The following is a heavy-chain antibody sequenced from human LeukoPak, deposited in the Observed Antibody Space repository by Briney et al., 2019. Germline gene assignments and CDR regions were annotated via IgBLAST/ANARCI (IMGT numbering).Heavy chain of an antibody. CDR3: ARTTDYLHWFDP. Sequence: GESLKISCKGSGYSFTSYWISWVRQMPGKGLEWMGIIYPGDSDTRYSPSFQGQVTISADKSISAAYLQWSSLKASDTAVYYCARTTDYLHWFDPWGQGTLVAVSS. J-gene: IGHJ5*02. D-gene: IGHD4-11*01. CDR1: GYSFTSYW. V-gene: IGHV5-51*01. CDR2: IYPGDSDT.